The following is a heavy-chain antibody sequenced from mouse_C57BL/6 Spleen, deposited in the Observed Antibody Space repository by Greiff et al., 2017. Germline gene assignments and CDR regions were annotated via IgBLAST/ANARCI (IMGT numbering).Heavy chain of an antibody. Sequence: QVQLKQPGAELVKPGASVKLSCKASGYTFTSYWMHWVKQRPGQGLEWIGMIHPNSGSTNYNEKFKSKATLTVDKSSSTAYMQLSSLTSEDSAVYYCARGYDGYYDAMDYWGQGTSVTVSS. CDR2: IHPNSGST. V-gene: IGHV1-64*01. CDR3: ARGYDGYYDAMDY. CDR1: GYTFTSYW. J-gene: IGHJ4*01. D-gene: IGHD2-3*01.